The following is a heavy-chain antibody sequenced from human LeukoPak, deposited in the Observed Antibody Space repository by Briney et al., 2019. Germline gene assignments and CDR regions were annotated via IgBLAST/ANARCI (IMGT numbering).Heavy chain of an antibody. Sequence: SVKVSCKASGGTFSSYAISWVRQAPGQGLEWMGGIIPIFGTANYAQKFQGRVTITAGESTSTAYMELSSLRSEDTAVYYCAREGQQQLVLRGFDPWGQGTLVTVSS. J-gene: IGHJ5*02. CDR3: AREGQQQLVLRGFDP. D-gene: IGHD6-13*01. CDR2: IIPIFGTA. CDR1: GGTFSSYA. V-gene: IGHV1-69*13.